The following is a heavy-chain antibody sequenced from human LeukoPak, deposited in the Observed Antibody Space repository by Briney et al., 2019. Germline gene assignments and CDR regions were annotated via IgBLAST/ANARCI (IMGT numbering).Heavy chain of an antibody. CDR3: ASPTEGGYYDSSGYYH. D-gene: IGHD3-22*01. Sequence: SVKVSCKASGGTFSSYAISWVRQAPGQGLEWMGGIIPIFGTANYAQKFQGRVTITADESTSTAYMELSSLRSEDTAVYYCASPTEGGYYDSSGYYHWGQGTLVTVSS. V-gene: IGHV1-69*13. CDR2: IIPIFGTA. J-gene: IGHJ5*02. CDR1: GGTFSSYA.